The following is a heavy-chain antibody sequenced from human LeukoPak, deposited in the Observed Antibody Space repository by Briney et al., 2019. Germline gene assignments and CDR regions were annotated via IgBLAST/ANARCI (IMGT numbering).Heavy chain of an antibody. D-gene: IGHD2-21*02. CDR2: ISGDGGST. CDR1: GFTFDDYA. CDR3: AKGVTQGPFYGMDV. J-gene: IGHJ6*02. V-gene: IGHV3-43*02. Sequence: GGSLRLSCAASGFTFDDYAMHRVRQAPGKGLEWVSLISGDGGSTYYADSVKGRFTISRDNSKNSLYLQMNSLRTEDTALYYCAKGVTQGPFYGMDVWGQGTTVTVSS.